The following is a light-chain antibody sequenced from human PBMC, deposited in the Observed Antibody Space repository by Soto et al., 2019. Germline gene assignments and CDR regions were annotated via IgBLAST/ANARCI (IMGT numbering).Light chain of an antibody. V-gene: IGKV1-39*01. CDR3: QQSYSAPYT. Sequence: DIQMTQSPSSLSASVGDRVTVTCRASQSVRTYVNWYQHKAGKAPKLLIYAASSLQSGVPSRFSGTGSVTDFTLTITRPQPEDSATYYCQQSYSAPYTFGQGTNLEIK. J-gene: IGKJ2*01. CDR2: AAS. CDR1: QSVRTY.